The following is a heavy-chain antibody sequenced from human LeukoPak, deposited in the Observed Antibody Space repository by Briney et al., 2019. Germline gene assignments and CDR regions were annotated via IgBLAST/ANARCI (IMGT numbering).Heavy chain of an antibody. CDR1: GDSVSSNSAA. J-gene: IGHJ4*02. CDR3: ARGRYGDYFFYFDY. D-gene: IGHD4-17*01. V-gene: IGHV6-1*01. Sequence: SQTLSLTCAISGDSVSSNSAAWHWIRQSPSRGLEWLGRTYYRSKWYNDYTVSVKSRITINPDTSKNQFSLQLNSVTPEDTAVYYCARGRYGDYFFYFDYWGQGTLVTVSS. CDR2: TYYRSKWYN.